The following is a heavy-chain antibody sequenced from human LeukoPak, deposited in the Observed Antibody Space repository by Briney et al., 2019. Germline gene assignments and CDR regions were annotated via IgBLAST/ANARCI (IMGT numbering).Heavy chain of an antibody. V-gene: IGHV1-69*01. D-gene: IGHD3-10*01. Sequence: GSSLRVSCAASGGTFSTYAISWVRQAPGQGLEWRGGIIPIFGTANYAQKFQGRVTITADESTSTAYMELSSLRSEDTAVYYCASYYGSGSYWDYYGMDVWGKGTTVTVSS. CDR1: GGTFSTYA. CDR3: ASYYGSGSYWDYYGMDV. J-gene: IGHJ6*04. CDR2: IIPIFGTA.